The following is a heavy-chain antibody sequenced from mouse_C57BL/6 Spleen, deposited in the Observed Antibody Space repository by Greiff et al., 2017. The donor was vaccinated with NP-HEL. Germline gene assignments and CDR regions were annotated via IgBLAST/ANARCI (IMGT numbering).Heavy chain of an antibody. D-gene: IGHD3-2*02. CDR2: IDPSDSET. Sequence: QVQLQQPGAELVRPGSSVKLSCKASGYTFTSYWMHWVKQRPIQGLEWIGNIDPSDSETHYNQKFKDKATLTVDKSSSTAYMQLSSLTSEDSAVYYCARSYSSGYHYAMDYWGQGTSVTVSS. J-gene: IGHJ4*01. V-gene: IGHV1-52*01. CDR1: GYTFTSYW. CDR3: ARSYSSGYHYAMDY.